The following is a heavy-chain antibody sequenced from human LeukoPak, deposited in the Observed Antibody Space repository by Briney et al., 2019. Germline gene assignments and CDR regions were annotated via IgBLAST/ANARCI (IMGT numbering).Heavy chain of an antibody. J-gene: IGHJ4*02. CDR2: INSGGSST. Sequence: PGGSLRLSCAASGFNFRNYWMHWVRHAPGKGLVWVSRINSGGSSTSYADSVKGRFTISRDNAENTLYLQINSLRAEDTAVYYCATDEAATGKLDYWGQGTLVTDSS. CDR1: GFNFRNYW. D-gene: IGHD1-1*01. CDR3: ATDEAATGKLDY. V-gene: IGHV3-74*01.